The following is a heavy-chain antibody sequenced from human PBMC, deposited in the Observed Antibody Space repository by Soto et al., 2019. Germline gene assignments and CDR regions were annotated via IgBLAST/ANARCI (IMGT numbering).Heavy chain of an antibody. CDR1: GYPFVDFA. CDR3: DRLQVNCTGSSGYCVADH. J-gene: IGHJ4*02. CDR2: ITPSTGNT. V-gene: IGHV1-18*01. D-gene: IGHD3-22*01. Sequence: QIQLVQSGAELKKPGASVQVSCKAFGYPFVDFAFNWIRQAPGQGPEWIGWITPSTGNTNYAQKLQGRLTLTTDTSTGTADMKLKSLRSDDTGMYDCDRLQVNCTGSSGYCVADHWGQGTQVTVSS.